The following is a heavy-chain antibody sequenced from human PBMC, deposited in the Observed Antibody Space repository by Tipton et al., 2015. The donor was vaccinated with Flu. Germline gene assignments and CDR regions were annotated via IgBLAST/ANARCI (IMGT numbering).Heavy chain of an antibody. CDR3: ARAIAAAGSF. Sequence: GSLRLSCAASGFTFSDYWMTWVRQAPGKGLEWVANINQDGSEKYSVDSVKGRFTISRDSAKNSLYLQMNSLRAEDTAVYYCARAIAAAGSFWGQGTLVTVSS. CDR2: INQDGSEK. D-gene: IGHD6-13*01. CDR1: GFTFSDYW. J-gene: IGHJ4*02. V-gene: IGHV3-7*03.